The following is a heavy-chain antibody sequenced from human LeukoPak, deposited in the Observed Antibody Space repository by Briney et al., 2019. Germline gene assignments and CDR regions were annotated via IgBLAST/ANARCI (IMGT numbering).Heavy chain of an antibody. Sequence: GGSLRLSCAASGFTFSSYAMSWVRQAPGKGLEWVSAISGSGGSTYYADSVKGRFTISRDNSKKTLYLQINSLRAEDTAVYYCAKDGKDIVLMVYAIYGGMDVWGQGTTVTVSS. CDR2: ISGSGGST. D-gene: IGHD2-8*01. J-gene: IGHJ6*02. CDR1: GFTFSSYA. V-gene: IGHV3-23*01. CDR3: AKDGKDIVLMVYAIYGGMDV.